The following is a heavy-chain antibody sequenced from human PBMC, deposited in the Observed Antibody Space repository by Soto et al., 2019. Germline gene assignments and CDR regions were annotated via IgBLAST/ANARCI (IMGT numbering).Heavy chain of an antibody. J-gene: IGHJ4*02. CDR2: VRGRDGST. CDR3: AGGAWLDY. CDR1: GFTFTTFD. D-gene: IGHD1-26*01. V-gene: IGHV3-23*01. Sequence: EVQLLESGGGLVQPGASLRLSCAASGFTFTTFDMSWARQAPGKGLEWVSVVRGRDGSTSYADSLKGRFTISKDSSKNTLYLQMNSLRAEDTALYCCAGGAWLDYWGQGTLVTVSS.